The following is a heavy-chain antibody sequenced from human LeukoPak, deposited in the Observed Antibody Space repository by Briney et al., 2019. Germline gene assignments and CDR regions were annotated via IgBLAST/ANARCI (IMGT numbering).Heavy chain of an antibody. J-gene: IGHJ4*02. Sequence: SETLSLTCTVSGGSISSYYWSWIRQPPGKGLAWIGYIYYSGSTNYNPSLKSRVTISVDTSKNQFSLKLTSVTAADTAVYYCARDEGSGWYYFDYWGQGTLVTVSS. CDR1: GGSISSYY. V-gene: IGHV4-59*01. D-gene: IGHD6-19*01. CDR2: IYYSGST. CDR3: ARDEGSGWYYFDY.